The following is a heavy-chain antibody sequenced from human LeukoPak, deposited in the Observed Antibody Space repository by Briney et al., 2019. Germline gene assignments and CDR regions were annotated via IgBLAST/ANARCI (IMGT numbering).Heavy chain of an antibody. CDR3: AKIMVPGYYYYCYYMDV. V-gene: IGHV3-23*01. Sequence: GGSLRLSCAASGFTFSTYAMSWVRQAPGKGLEWVSAVSGSGGSTYYADSVKGRFTISRDNSKNTLYLQMNSLRAEDTAVYYCAKIMVPGYYYYCYYMDVWGKGTTVTVSS. CDR2: VSGSGGST. D-gene: IGHD3-10*01. J-gene: IGHJ6*03. CDR1: GFTFSTYA.